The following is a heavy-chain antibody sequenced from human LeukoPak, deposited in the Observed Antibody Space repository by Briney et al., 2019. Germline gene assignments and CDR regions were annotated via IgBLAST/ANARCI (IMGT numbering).Heavy chain of an antibody. CDR1: GFTFSSYA. CDR2: ISYDGSNK. J-gene: IGHJ4*02. Sequence: PGGSLRLSCAASGFTFSSYAMHWVRQAPGKGLEWVAVISYDGSNKYYADSVKGRFTISRDNSKNTLYVQMNSLRAEDTAVYYCARSGNSGLLGYWGQGTLVTVSS. D-gene: IGHD2/OR15-2a*01. CDR3: ARSGNSGLLGY. V-gene: IGHV3-30*04.